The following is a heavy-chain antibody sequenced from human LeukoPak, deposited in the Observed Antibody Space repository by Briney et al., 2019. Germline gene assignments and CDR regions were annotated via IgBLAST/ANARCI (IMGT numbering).Heavy chain of an antibody. D-gene: IGHD2-15*01. CDR2: INHSGST. V-gene: IGHV4-34*01. Sequence: PSETLSLTCAVYGESLNSYYWSWIRQPPGKGLEWIGEINHSGSTNYNPSLKSRVTISVDTSKNQFSLKLSSVTAADTAVYYCARGVGLVVAATRFDYWGQGTLVTVSS. J-gene: IGHJ4*02. CDR1: GESLNSYY. CDR3: ARGVGLVVAATRFDY.